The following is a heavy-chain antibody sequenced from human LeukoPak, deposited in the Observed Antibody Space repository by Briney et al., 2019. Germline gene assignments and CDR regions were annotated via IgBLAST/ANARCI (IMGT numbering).Heavy chain of an antibody. CDR2: INPNSGGT. J-gene: IGHJ5*02. V-gene: IGHV1-2*02. CDR3: ARGMVVVPAAPKETWFDP. D-gene: IGHD2-2*01. Sequence: GSVQVSCKASRYTFTGYYMHWVRQAPAQGLEWMGWINPNSGGTNYAQKFQGRVTMTRDTSISTASVEPSRLRDDGTPGYYCARGMVVVPAAPKETWFDPWGQGTLVTVSS. CDR1: RYTFTGYY.